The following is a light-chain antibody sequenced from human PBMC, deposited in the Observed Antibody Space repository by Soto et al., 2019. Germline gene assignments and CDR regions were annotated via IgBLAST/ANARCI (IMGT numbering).Light chain of an antibody. CDR3: HCYDVSLRGPI. V-gene: IGLV1-40*01. CDR2: DNN. J-gene: IGLJ2*01. Sequence: QAVVTQPPSVFGAPGQRVTISCTGSSSNIGAGYDVHWYQQLPGTAPKVLIYDNNNRPSGVPDRFSGSKSGTSASLAISGLQAEYEADYYCHCYDVSLRGPIFGGGTKLTVL. CDR1: SSNIGAGYD.